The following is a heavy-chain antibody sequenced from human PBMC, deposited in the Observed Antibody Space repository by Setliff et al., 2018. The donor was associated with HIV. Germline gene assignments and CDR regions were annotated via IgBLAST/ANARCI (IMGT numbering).Heavy chain of an antibody. J-gene: IGHJ4*02. CDR1: GYSLTELS. CDR3: TSFIWALGYFDY. CDR2: FDPLKGKM. V-gene: IGHV1-24*01. Sequence: ASVKVSCKVSGYSLTELSMHWVRQVPGKGFEWMGGFDPLKGKMVYAQAFRGRVTLTEVKSTETAYMELRRLGSDDTAVYYCTSFIWALGYFDYWGQGALVTVSS. D-gene: IGHD7-27*01.